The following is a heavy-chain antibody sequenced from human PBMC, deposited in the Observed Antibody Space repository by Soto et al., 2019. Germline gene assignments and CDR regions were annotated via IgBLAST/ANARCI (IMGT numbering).Heavy chain of an antibody. CDR2: ISQSGNT. D-gene: IGHD6-6*01. CDR1: SGSLSGYY. Sequence: SETLSLTCSIYSGSLSGYYWSWTRQPPGKGLEWIGEISQSGNTNYSPSLKSRVSISIDTSKKQFSLNLASVSAADTAVYYCARAPKVSGSSQTRPDFWGQGTLVTVSS. CDR3: ARAPKVSGSSQTRPDF. V-gene: IGHV4-34*01. J-gene: IGHJ4*02.